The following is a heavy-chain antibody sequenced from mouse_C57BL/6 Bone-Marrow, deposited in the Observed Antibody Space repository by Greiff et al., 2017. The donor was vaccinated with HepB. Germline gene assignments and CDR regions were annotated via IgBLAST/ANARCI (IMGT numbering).Heavy chain of an antibody. V-gene: IGHV1-66*01. CDR2: IYPGSGNT. Sequence: QVQLQQSGPELVKPGASVKISCKASGYSFTSYYIHWVKQRPGQGLEWIGWIYPGSGNTKYNEKFKGKATLTADTSSSTAYMQLSSLTSEDSAVYYCARSKMGNYVLYYFDYWGQGTTLTVSS. J-gene: IGHJ2*01. D-gene: IGHD2-1*01. CDR1: GYSFTSYY. CDR3: ARSKMGNYVLYYFDY.